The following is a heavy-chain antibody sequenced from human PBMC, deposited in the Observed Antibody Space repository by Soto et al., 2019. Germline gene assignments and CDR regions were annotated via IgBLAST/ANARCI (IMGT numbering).Heavy chain of an antibody. Sequence: QLQLQESGPGLVKPSETLSLTCTVSGGSISSSSYYWGWIRQPPGKGLEWIGSIYYSGSTYYNPSLKSRVTISVDTSKNQFSLKLSSVTAADTAVYYCARHPGYSSGWYYPTEYFQHWGQGTLVTVSS. CDR2: IYYSGST. CDR3: ARHPGYSSGWYYPTEYFQH. V-gene: IGHV4-39*01. CDR1: GGSISSSSYY. J-gene: IGHJ1*01. D-gene: IGHD6-19*01.